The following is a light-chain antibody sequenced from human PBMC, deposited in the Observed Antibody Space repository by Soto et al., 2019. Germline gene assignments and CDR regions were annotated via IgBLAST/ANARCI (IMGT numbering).Light chain of an antibody. J-gene: IGLJ3*02. CDR1: SGHSSYI. Sequence: QPVLTQSSSASASLGSSVKLTCTLSSGHSSYIIAWHQQQPGKAPRYLMKLEGSGSYNKGSGVPDRFSGSSSGADRYLTISNLQLEDEADYYCETWGSNTRVFGGGTKLTVL. V-gene: IGLV4-60*01. CDR2: LEGSGSY. CDR3: ETWGSNTRV.